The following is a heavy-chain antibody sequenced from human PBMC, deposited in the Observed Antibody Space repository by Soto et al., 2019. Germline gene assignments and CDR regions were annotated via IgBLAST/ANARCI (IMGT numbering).Heavy chain of an antibody. CDR2: IYYSGST. V-gene: IGHV4-39*01. CDR3: ARHEEDSGYDIFDY. CDR1: GGSISSSSYY. D-gene: IGHD5-12*01. J-gene: IGHJ4*02. Sequence: SETLSLTCTVSGGSISSSSYYWGWIRQPPGKGLEWIGSIYYSGSTYYNPSLKSRVTISVDTSKNQFSLKLSSVTAADTAVYYCARHEEDSGYDIFDYWGQGTLVTVSS.